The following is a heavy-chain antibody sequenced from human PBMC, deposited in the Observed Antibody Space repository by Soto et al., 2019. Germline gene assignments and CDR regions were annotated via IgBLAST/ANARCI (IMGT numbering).Heavy chain of an antibody. CDR3: AKVTKRAAAGRYEYYKYGMDV. V-gene: IGHV3-23*01. CDR1: RFDFSSYA. CDR2: ISGSGGSS. J-gene: IGHJ6*02. D-gene: IGHD6-13*01. Sequence: EVQLLESGGGLVQPGGSLRLSCVASRFDFSSYAMTWVRQAPGKGLEWVSVISGSGGSSYYAASVKGRFTISRDNSKNTLYLQRNGLRAEDTALYYCAKVTKRAAAGRYEYYKYGMDVWGQGTTVTVSS.